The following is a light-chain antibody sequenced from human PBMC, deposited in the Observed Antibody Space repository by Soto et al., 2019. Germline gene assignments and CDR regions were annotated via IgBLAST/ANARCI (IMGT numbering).Light chain of an antibody. CDR3: QQRSNWPR. CDR2: DAS. Sequence: EIVLKQSPATLSLSPGERATLSCRASQSVSSYLAWYQQKPGQAPRLLIYDASNRATGIPARFSGSGSGTDFTLTISSLEPEDFAVYYCQQRSNWPRFGQGTKADI. V-gene: IGKV3-11*01. J-gene: IGKJ1*01. CDR1: QSVSSY.